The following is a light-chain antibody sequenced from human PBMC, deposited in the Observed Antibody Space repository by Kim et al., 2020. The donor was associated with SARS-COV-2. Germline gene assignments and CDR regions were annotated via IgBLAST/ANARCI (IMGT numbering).Light chain of an antibody. V-gene: IGKV1-39*01. CDR3: QQSYGSPYT. J-gene: IGKJ2*01. CDR2: SAS. CDR1: QSISSH. Sequence: ASVGGRVNPPCRAGQSISSHLNWYQQKGGSAPQILIYSASNLQSGVPSRFSASGSGTDFTLTINRLQPEDFATYYCQQSYGSPYTFGQGTKLDI.